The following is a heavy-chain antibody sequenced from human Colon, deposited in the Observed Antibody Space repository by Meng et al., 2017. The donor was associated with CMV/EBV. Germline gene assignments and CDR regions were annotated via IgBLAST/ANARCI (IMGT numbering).Heavy chain of an antibody. CDR1: GFSFNSYV. CDR2: ISGSGDST. CDR3: AKDLRRLTMILVVLVPYE. Sequence: EVQLLESGGGLVQPGGSLRLACAASGFSFNSYVMNWVRQAPGKGLEWVAGISGSGDSTYYADSVKGRFTISRDNSKNTLYLQMHSLRAEDTALYYCAKDLRRLTMILVVLVPYEWGQGTLVTVSS. J-gene: IGHJ4*02. D-gene: IGHD3-22*01. V-gene: IGHV3-23*01.